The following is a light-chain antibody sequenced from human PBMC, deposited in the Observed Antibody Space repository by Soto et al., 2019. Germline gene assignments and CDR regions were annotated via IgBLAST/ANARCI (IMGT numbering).Light chain of an antibody. V-gene: IGLV1-47*01. CDR1: SSNIGSNY. J-gene: IGLJ1*01. CDR2: RNN. CDR3: AAWDDSLSGDV. Sequence: QPVLTQPPSASGTPGQRVTISCSGSSSNIGSNYVYWYQQLPGTAPKLLIYRNNQRPSGVPDRFSGSKSGTSASLAISGLRSEDEADCYCAAWDDSLSGDVFGTGTKLTVL.